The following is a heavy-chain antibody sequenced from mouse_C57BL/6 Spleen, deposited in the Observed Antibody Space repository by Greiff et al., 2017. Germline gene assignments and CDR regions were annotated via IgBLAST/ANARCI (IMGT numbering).Heavy chain of an antibody. J-gene: IGHJ3*01. CDR3: ARDGNYEGCAY. D-gene: IGHD2-1*01. CDR2: IDPSDSYT. CDR1: GYTFTSYW. Sequence: QVQLQQPGAELVRPGTSVKLSCKASGYTFTSYWMHWVKQRPGQGLEWIGVIDPSDSYTNYNQKFKGKATLTVDTSSSTAYMQLSSLTSEDAAVDYCARDGNYEGCAYWGQGTLVTVSA. V-gene: IGHV1-59*01.